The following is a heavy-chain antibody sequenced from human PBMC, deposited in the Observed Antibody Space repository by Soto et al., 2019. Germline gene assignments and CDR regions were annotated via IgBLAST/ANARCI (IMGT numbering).Heavy chain of an antibody. CDR2: INPNSGGT. CDR1: GYTFTGYY. J-gene: IGHJ4*02. Sequence: QVQLVQSGAEVKKPGASVKVSCKASGYTFTGYYMHWVRQAPGQGLEWMGWINPNSGGTNYARKFEGRVTMTRDTSISTAYMELSRLRSDDTAVYYCARGGRGVRGVPDFGVWGQGTLVTVSS. D-gene: IGHD3-10*01. V-gene: IGHV1-2*02. CDR3: ARGGRGVRGVPDFGV.